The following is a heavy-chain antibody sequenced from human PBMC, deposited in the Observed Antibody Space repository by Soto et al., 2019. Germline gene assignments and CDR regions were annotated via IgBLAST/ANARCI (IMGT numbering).Heavy chain of an antibody. V-gene: IGHV3-33*01. Sequence: GGSLRLSCAASGFTLSNYGMHWVRQAPGKGLDWVAVMWSDGTTKFYADSVKGRFTLSRDNSKNTLYLQMDSLRAEDTAVYYCARDPYDNSGSYFNAPLDYWGQGTLVTVS. CDR3: ARDPYDNSGSYFNAPLDY. CDR2: MWSDGTTK. J-gene: IGHJ4*02. CDR1: GFTLSNYG. D-gene: IGHD3-22*01.